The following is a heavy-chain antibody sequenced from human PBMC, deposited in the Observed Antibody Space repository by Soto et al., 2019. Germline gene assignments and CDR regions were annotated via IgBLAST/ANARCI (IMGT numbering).Heavy chain of an antibody. J-gene: IGHJ5*02. CDR3: ARIKGPPFDP. Sequence: PSETLSLTCAVSGGSISSDNWWTWVRQPPGKGLEWIGEIYHSGSTNYNPSLKSRVIISLDKSKNQFSLRLSSVSAADTAVYYCARIKGPPFDPWGQGTLVTV. CDR2: IYHSGST. V-gene: IGHV4-4*02. CDR1: GGSISSDNW.